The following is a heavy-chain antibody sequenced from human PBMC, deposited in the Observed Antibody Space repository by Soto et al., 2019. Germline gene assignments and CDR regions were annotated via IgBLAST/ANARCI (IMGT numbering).Heavy chain of an antibody. CDR3: VRGMDLYKFVF. D-gene: IGHD1-20*01. CDR1: GVSINNGNDY. V-gene: IGHV4-31*01. Sequence: QVQLQESGPGLVKPSGTLSLTCTVSGVSINNGNDYWTWIRQHPGKGLEWIGHVHYSGSIHYNPSLESLVIMSVDTSKNQVSLELSSATVADTAVYYCVRGMDLYKFVFWGQGTLVTVSS. CDR2: VHYSGSI. J-gene: IGHJ5*01.